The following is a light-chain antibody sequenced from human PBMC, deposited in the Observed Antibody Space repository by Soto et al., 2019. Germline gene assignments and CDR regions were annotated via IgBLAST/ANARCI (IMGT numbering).Light chain of an antibody. J-gene: IGLJ1*01. CDR3: SSFAGSNNVPYV. CDR2: EIN. Sequence: QSALTQPPSASGSPGQSVTISCTGTSSDVGAYDYVSWYQQHPGKAPKLMIYEINKRPSGVPDRFSGSKSGNTASLTVSGLQAEDEADYYRSSFAGSNNVPYVFGTGTKLTVL. CDR1: SSDVGAYDY. V-gene: IGLV2-8*01.